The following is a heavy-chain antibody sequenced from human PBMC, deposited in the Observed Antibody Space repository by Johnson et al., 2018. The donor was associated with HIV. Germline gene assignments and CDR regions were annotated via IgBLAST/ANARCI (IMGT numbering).Heavy chain of an antibody. CDR2: ISGSGGST. Sequence: VHLVESGGGVVQPGRSLRLSCAASGFTFSSYAMSWVRQAPGKGLEWVSAISGSGGSTYYADSVKGRFTISRDNSKNTLYLQMNSLTIEDTAVYYCIPYCGGNCYLLYDAFDMWGQGTMVTVSS. D-gene: IGHD2-21*01. CDR1: GFTFSSYA. CDR3: IPYCGGNCYLLYDAFDM. V-gene: IGHV3-23*04. J-gene: IGHJ3*02.